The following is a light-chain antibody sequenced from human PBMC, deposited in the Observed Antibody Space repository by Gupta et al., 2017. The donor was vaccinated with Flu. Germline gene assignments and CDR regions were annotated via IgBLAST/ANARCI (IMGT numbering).Light chain of an antibody. V-gene: IGLV8-61*01. CDR3: ALYMGSGIWV. CDR1: SGSVSTSYY. Sequence: QTVVTQEPSCSVSPGGTVTLTCGCNSGSVSTSYYPTWYQQTPGQAPRTLIYTTNTRSSGVPDRFSGSILGNKAALTITGAQADDESDYYCALYMGSGIWVFGGGTKLTVL. J-gene: IGLJ3*02. CDR2: TTN.